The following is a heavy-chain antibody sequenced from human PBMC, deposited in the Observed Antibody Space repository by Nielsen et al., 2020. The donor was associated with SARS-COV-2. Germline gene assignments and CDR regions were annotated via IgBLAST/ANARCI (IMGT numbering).Heavy chain of an antibody. Sequence: SGPTLVKPTQTLTLTCTFSGFSLSTSGMCVSWIRQPPGKALEWLARLDWDDDKYYSTSLKTRLTISKDTSKNQVVLTMTNMDPVDTATYYCARTYYGGNSAFFDYWGQGTLVTVSS. J-gene: IGHJ4*02. D-gene: IGHD4-23*01. CDR1: GFSLSTSGMC. CDR2: LDWDDDK. CDR3: ARTYYGGNSAFFDY. V-gene: IGHV2-70*11.